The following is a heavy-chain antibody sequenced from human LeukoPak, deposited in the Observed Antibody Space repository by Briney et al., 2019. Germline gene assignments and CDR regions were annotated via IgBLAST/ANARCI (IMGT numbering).Heavy chain of an antibody. V-gene: IGHV1-2*02. Sequence: ASVKVSCKASGYTFTGYYMHWVRQAPGQGLEWMGWINPNSGGTNYAQKFQGRVTMTRDTSISTAYMELSRLRSDDTAVYYCARTSGGGYDIDYWGQETLVTVSS. D-gene: IGHD5-12*01. CDR1: GYTFTGYY. J-gene: IGHJ4*02. CDR3: ARTSGGGYDIDY. CDR2: INPNSGGT.